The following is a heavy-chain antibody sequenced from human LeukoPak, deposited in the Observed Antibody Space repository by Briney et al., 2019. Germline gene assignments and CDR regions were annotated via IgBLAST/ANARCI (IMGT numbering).Heavy chain of an antibody. Sequence: PGGSLRLSCVVSGFTVSSNYMSWVRQAPGKGLEWLSVLYSGGSTYYTDSVRGRFTISRDDSKNTVYLQMNNLRDDDTAVYYCARGGLRVVIDYWGQGILVTVSS. CDR3: ARGGLRVVIDY. J-gene: IGHJ4*02. D-gene: IGHD2-8*01. V-gene: IGHV3-66*01. CDR1: GFTVSSNY. CDR2: LYSGGST.